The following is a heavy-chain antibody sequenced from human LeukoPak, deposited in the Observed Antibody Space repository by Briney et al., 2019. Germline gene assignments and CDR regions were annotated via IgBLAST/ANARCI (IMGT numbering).Heavy chain of an antibody. V-gene: IGHV1-18*01. D-gene: IGHD3-22*01. CDR3: ARDSLDSSGYYYYYYGMDV. CDR2: ISAYNGNT. Sequence: ASVKVPCKASGYTFTSYGISWVRQAPGQGLEWMGWISAYNGNTNYAQKLQGRVTMTTDTSTSAAYMELRSLRSDDTAVYYCARDSLDSSGYYYYYYGMDVWGQGTTVTVSS. J-gene: IGHJ6*02. CDR1: GYTFTSYG.